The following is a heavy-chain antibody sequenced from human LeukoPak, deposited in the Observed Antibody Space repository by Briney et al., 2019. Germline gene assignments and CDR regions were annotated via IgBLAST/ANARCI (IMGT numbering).Heavy chain of an antibody. Sequence: GRSLRLSCAASGFTFDDYAMHWVRQAPGKGLEWVSGISWNSGSIGYADSMKGRFTISRDNAKNSLYLQMNSLRAEDMALYYCAKSPYGGNSGGWFDPWGQGTLVTVSS. D-gene: IGHD4-23*01. CDR3: AKSPYGGNSGGWFDP. CDR1: GFTFDDYA. CDR2: ISWNSGSI. V-gene: IGHV3-9*03. J-gene: IGHJ5*02.